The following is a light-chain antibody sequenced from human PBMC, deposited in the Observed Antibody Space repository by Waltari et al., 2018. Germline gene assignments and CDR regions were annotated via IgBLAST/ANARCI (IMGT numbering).Light chain of an antibody. Sequence: VILTQSPATLSLSPGERATLSCRASQSVSSYLAWYQEKPGQAPRLLIYGASSRATGIPDRFSGRGSGTEFTLTISSLEPEDFAVYYCQKYSNSPWTFGQGTKVEIK. J-gene: IGKJ1*01. CDR1: QSVSSY. CDR3: QKYSNSPWT. CDR2: GAS. V-gene: IGKV3-20*01.